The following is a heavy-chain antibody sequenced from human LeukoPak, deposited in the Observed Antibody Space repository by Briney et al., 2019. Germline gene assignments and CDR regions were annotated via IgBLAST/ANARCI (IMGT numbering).Heavy chain of an antibody. CDR3: ARGRYSYSSMD. Sequence: PGGSLRLSCAASGFTFNNYWTHWVRQGPGKGLVWVSRINTDGSNSNYADSVKGRFTISRDNAKNTLYLQMNSLRAEDTAVYYCARGRYSYSSMDWGQGTLVTVSS. CDR1: GFTFNNYW. CDR2: INTDGSNS. V-gene: IGHV3-74*01. D-gene: IGHD6-6*01. J-gene: IGHJ4*02.